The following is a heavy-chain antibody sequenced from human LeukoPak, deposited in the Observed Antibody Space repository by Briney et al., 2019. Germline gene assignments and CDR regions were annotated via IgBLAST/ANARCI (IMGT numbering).Heavy chain of an antibody. CDR2: ISYDGSNK. Sequence: GGSLRLSCAASGFTFSSYAMHWVRQAPGKGLEWVAVISYDGSNKYYADSVKGRFTISRDNSKNTLYLQMNSLRAEDTAVYYCARDLGEYYDSSGYSFVGAFDIWGQGTMVTVSS. J-gene: IGHJ3*02. D-gene: IGHD3-22*01. CDR3: ARDLGEYYDSSGYSFVGAFDI. V-gene: IGHV3-30*04. CDR1: GFTFSSYA.